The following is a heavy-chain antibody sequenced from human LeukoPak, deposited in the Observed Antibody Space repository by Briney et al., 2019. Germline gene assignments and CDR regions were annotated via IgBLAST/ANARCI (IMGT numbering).Heavy chain of an antibody. D-gene: IGHD3-16*01. CDR3: ARDLYTVKSYYYGMDV. J-gene: IGHJ6*02. Sequence: ASVKVSCKASGYTFTRYYMHWVRQAPGQGLEWMGIINPSGGSTSYAQKFQGRVTVTRDTSTSTVYMELSSLRSEDTAVYYCARDLYTVKSYYYGMDVWGQGTTVTVSS. V-gene: IGHV1-46*01. CDR1: GYTFTRYY. CDR2: INPSGGST.